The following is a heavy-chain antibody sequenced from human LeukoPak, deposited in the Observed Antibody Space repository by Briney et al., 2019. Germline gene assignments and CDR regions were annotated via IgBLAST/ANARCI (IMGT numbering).Heavy chain of an antibody. CDR2: ITDGADT. J-gene: IGHJ4*02. CDR3: AKVDYWSPENYLDS. D-gene: IGHD1-1*01. V-gene: IGHV3-NL1*01. Sequence: PGGSLRLSCAASGFTFSSYGMHWARQAPGKGLESVSVITDGADTYYADSVKGRFTISRDNSQNTVHLQMDNLRADDTAVYYCAKVDYWSPENYLDSWGQGTLVTVSS. CDR1: GFTFSSYG.